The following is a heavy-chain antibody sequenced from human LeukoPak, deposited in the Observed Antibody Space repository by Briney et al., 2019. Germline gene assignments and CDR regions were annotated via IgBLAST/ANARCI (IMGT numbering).Heavy chain of an antibody. CDR1: GFTFSSYS. Sequence: GGSLRLSCAASGFTFSSYSMNWVRQAPGKGLEWVSYISSSSSTIYYADSVRGRFTISRDNAKNSLYLQMNSLRAEDTAVYYCASWGATHTNWLDPWGQGTLVTVSS. CDR2: ISSSSSTI. CDR3: ASWGATHTNWLDP. V-gene: IGHV3-48*01. J-gene: IGHJ5*02. D-gene: IGHD1-26*01.